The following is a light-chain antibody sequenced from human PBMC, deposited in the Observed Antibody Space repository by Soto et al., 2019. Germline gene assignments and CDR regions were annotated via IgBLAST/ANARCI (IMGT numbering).Light chain of an antibody. CDR2: AAS. CDR1: QGIYSH. CDR3: QHHNSYPLT. J-gene: IGKJ4*01. V-gene: IGKV1-9*01. Sequence: DLQLTQSPSFLSASVGDRVTITCRASQGIYSHLAWYQQKPGKAPKLLIYAASTLQGGVPSRFSCSRSGTDFTLTVSSLQPDDFATYYCQHHNSYPLTFGGGTKVEIK.